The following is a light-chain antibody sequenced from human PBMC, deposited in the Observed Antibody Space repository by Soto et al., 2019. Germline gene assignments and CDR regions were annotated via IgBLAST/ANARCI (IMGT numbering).Light chain of an antibody. CDR1: QSVRSK. CDR3: QQYNDWPPIT. Sequence: VMMTQSPDTLSVSPGETVTLSCRASQSVRSKLAWHQQKPGQAPRLFIYGASTRATVIPARFSGSGSGTEFTLTISSLQSEDFAVYYCQQYNDWPPITFGQGTLLEIK. CDR2: GAS. J-gene: IGKJ5*01. V-gene: IGKV3-15*01.